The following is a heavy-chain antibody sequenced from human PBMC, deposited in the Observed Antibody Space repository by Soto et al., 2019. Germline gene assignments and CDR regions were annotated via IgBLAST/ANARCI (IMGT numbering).Heavy chain of an antibody. CDR1: GFTFSGSA. J-gene: IGHJ6*03. Sequence: GGSLRLSCAASGFTFSGSAMHWVRQAYGKGLEWVGRIRSKANSYATAYAASVKGRFTISRDDSKNTAYLQMNSLKTEDTAVYYCTRHKPDGDYPRYYYYYMDVWGKGTTVTVSS. CDR2: IRSKANSYAT. V-gene: IGHV3-73*01. D-gene: IGHD4-17*01. CDR3: TRHKPDGDYPRYYYYYMDV.